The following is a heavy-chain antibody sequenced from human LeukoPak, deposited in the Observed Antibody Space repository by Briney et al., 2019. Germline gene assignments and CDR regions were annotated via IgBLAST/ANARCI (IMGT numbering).Heavy chain of an antibody. D-gene: IGHD3-22*01. CDR2: IKSKTDGGTT. V-gene: IGHV3-15*01. CDR3: TTDTESPYYYDSSV. J-gene: IGHJ4*02. Sequence: GGSLRLSCAASGFTFSNAWMSWVRQAPGKGLEWVGRIKSKTDGGTTDYAAPVKGIFTISRDDSKNTLYLQMNSLKTEDTAVYYCTTDTESPYYYDSSVWGQGTLVTVSS. CDR1: GFTFSNAW.